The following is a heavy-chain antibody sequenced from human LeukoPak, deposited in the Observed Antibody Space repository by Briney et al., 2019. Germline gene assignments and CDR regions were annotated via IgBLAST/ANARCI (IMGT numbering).Heavy chain of an antibody. CDR1: GGSISSYY. CDR3: ARHYYDSSGYLRSFDH. V-gene: IGHV4-59*08. CDR2: IYNSGST. Sequence: PSETLSLTCTVSGGSISSYYWSWIRRPPGKGLEWIGYIYNSGSTNYNPSLKSRVTMSTDTSKKQISLKLSSVTAADTAVYYCARHYYDSSGYLRSFDHWGQGTLVTVSS. J-gene: IGHJ4*02. D-gene: IGHD3-22*01.